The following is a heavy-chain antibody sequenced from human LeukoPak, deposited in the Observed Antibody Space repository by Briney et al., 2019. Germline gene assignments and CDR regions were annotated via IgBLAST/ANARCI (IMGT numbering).Heavy chain of an antibody. CDR2: IIPILGIA. V-gene: IGHV1-69*04. CDR1: GGTFSSYA. CDR3: ARGGVGATTMPDWYFDL. J-gene: IGHJ2*01. D-gene: IGHD1-26*01. Sequence: SVKVSCKASGGTFSSYAISWVRQAPGQGLEWMGRIIPILGIANYAQKFQGRVTITADKSTSTAYMELSSLRSEDTAVYYCARGGVGATTMPDWYFDLWGRGTLVTVSS.